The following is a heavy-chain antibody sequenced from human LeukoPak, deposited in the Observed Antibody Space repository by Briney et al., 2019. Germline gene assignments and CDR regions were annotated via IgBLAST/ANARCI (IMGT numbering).Heavy chain of an antibody. Sequence: SQTLSLTFTVSGGSISSGGFYWSWIRQPAGKGLEWIGRIYTSGSTSYNPSLKSRVTISVDTSKNQFSLKLSSVTAADTAVYYCARHSPSYSRIDYWGQGTLVTVSS. CDR1: GGSISSGGFY. D-gene: IGHD4-11*01. V-gene: IGHV4-61*02. CDR3: ARHSPSYSRIDY. J-gene: IGHJ4*02. CDR2: IYTSGST.